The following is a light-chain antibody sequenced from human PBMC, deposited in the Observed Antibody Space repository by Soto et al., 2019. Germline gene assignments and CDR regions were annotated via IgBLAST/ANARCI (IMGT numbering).Light chain of an antibody. J-gene: IGKJ2*01. CDR1: QSVSATY. Sequence: EIVLTQSPGTLSLPPGGRATLSCRASQSVSATYLAWYQQRPGRAPRLLIYGASTRAPGLPDRFSGSGSGTDFTLTISRLQPEDFAVYYCQHYACSPMYTFGQGTKLENK. CDR2: GAS. V-gene: IGKV3-20*01. CDR3: QHYACSPMYT.